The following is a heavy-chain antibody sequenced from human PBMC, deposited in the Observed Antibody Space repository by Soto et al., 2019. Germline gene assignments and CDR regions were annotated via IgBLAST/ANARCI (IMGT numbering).Heavy chain of an antibody. Sequence: EVQLLESGGGLVQPGESLRLSCAASGFTFSSYAMTWVRQAPGKGLEWVSSLSGSGGITYYADSVKGRFTISRDNSENTLYLQMNSLRAEATAIYYCAKDARSEGGPVPGQYSGGWGVGIPRPPLYYYYYGMDVWGQGTTVTVSS. V-gene: IGHV3-23*01. J-gene: IGHJ6*02. CDR1: GFTFSSYA. D-gene: IGHD6-25*01. CDR2: LSGSGGIT. CDR3: AKDARSEGGPVPGQYSGGWGVGIPRPPLYYYYYGMDV.